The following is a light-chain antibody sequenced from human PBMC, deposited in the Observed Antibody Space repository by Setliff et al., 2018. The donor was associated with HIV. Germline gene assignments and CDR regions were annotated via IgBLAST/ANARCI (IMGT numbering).Light chain of an antibody. CDR3: QQYKNWLWT. CDR1: QSVSSN. CDR2: GAS. V-gene: IGKV3-15*01. J-gene: IGKJ1*01. Sequence: EIVMTQSPATLSVSPGERATLSCRASQSVSSNLAWYQQKPGQSPRLLIYGASTRATGIPARFSGSGSGTEFTLTISSQQSEDFAVYYCQQYKNWLWTFGQGTKVDIK.